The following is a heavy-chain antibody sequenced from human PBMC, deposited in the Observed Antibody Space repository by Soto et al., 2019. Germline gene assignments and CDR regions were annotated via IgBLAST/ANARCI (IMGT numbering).Heavy chain of an antibody. Sequence: QVQLVQSGGEVKRPGASVKVSCKTSGYTFSNYGITWVRQAPGQPLEWLGWISLYSDGTKYAQKFQGRVSITTDTGTPTAYMEIRRVSSDDRPVYYCGMVITGVEAAFATWGQGTLCTVPS. CDR2: ISLYSDGT. CDR1: GYTFSNYG. D-gene: IGHD1-20*01. CDR3: GMVITGVEAAFAT. J-gene: IGHJ4*02. V-gene: IGHV1-18*01.